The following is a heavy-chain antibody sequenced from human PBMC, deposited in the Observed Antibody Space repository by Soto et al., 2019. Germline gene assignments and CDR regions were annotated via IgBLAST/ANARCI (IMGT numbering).Heavy chain of an antibody. V-gene: IGHV3-33*01. CDR3: ARNRITMVRGVIISMDV. CDR1: GFTFSSYG. D-gene: IGHD3-10*01. Sequence: SLRLSCAASGFTFSSYGMHWVRQAPGKGLEWVAVIWYDGSNKYYADSVKGRFTISRDNSKNTLYLQMNSLRAEDTAVYYCARNRITMVRGVIISMDVWGQGTTVTVSS. CDR2: IWYDGSNK. J-gene: IGHJ6*02.